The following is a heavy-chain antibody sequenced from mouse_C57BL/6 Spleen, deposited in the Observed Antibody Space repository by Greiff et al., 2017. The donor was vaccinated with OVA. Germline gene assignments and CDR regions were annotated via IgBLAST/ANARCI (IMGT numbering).Heavy chain of an antibody. CDR3: ARDYGSSYEAMDY. CDR1: GYTFTSYW. J-gene: IGHJ4*01. CDR2: IDPSDSYT. V-gene: IGHV1-59*01. Sequence: QVQLQQPGAELVRPGTSVKLSCKASGYTFTSYWMHWVKQRPGQGLEWIGVIDPSDSYTNYNQKFKGKATLTVDTSSSTAYMQLSSLTSEDSAVYYCARDYGSSYEAMDYWGQGTSVTVSS. D-gene: IGHD1-1*01.